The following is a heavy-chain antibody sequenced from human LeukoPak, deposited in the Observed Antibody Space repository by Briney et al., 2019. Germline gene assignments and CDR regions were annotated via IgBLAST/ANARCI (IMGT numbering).Heavy chain of an antibody. CDR3: ARDRDTLWFGEQETDAFDI. J-gene: IGHJ3*02. Sequence: SETLSLTCTVSGYSISSGYYWGWIRQPPGKGLEWIGSIYHSGSTYYNPSLKSRVTISVDTSKNQFSLKLSSVTAADTAVYYCARDRDTLWFGEQETDAFDIWGQGTMVTVSS. CDR1: GYSISSGYY. D-gene: IGHD3-10*01. CDR2: IYHSGST. V-gene: IGHV4-38-2*02.